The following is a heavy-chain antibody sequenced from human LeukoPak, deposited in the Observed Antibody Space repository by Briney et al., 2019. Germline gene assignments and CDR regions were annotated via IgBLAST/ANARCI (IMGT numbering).Heavy chain of an antibody. CDR1: GFTFSSYG. CDR2: IWYDGSNK. D-gene: IGHD1-20*01. J-gene: IGHJ4*02. Sequence: GGSLRLSCAASGFTFSSYGMHWVRQAPGKGLEWVAVIWYDGSNKYYADSVKGRFTISRDNSKNTLYLQMNSLRAEDTAVYYCAGVGITGTFYYGVDYWGQGTLVTVSS. CDR3: AGVGITGTFYYGVDY. V-gene: IGHV3-33*01.